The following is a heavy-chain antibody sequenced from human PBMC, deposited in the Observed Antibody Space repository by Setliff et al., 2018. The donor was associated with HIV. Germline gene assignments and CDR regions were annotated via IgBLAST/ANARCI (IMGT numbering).Heavy chain of an antibody. CDR1: GGSISSGSYF. CDR2: IYTSGST. J-gene: IGHJ6*03. Sequence: SETLSLTCTVSGGSISSGSYFWTWIRQPAGKGLEWIGRIYTSGSTNYNPSLKSRVTISVDTSKNQFSLKLSSVTAADTAVYYCASDWPLGYYFYMDVWGKGTTVTVSS. CDR3: ASDWPLGYYFYMDV. V-gene: IGHV4-61*02.